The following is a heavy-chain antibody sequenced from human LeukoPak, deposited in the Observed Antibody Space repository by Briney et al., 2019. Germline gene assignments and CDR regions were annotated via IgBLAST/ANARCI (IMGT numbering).Heavy chain of an antibody. CDR2: IYSGGST. Sequence: GGSLRLSCAASGFTVSINYMSWVRHAPGKGLEWVSVIYSGGSTYYADSVKGRVTISRDNSKNTLYLQMNSLRAEDTAVYYCARCYDYYDSSGAPFDPWGQGTLVTVSS. V-gene: IGHV3-53*01. CDR1: GFTVSINY. J-gene: IGHJ5*02. D-gene: IGHD3-22*01. CDR3: ARCYDYYDSSGAPFDP.